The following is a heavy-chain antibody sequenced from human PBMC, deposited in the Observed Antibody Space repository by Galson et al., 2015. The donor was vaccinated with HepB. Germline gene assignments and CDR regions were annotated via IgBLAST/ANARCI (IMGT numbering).Heavy chain of an antibody. CDR2: ISSSSSTI. J-gene: IGHJ3*02. CDR3: ARGATEGAFDI. V-gene: IGHV3-48*01. Sequence: SLRLSCAASGFTVSTHWMNWVRQAPGKGLEWVSYISSSSSTIYYADSVKGRFTISRDNAKNSLYLQTNSLRAEDTAVYYCARGATEGAFDIWGQGTMVTVSS. CDR1: GFTVSTHW.